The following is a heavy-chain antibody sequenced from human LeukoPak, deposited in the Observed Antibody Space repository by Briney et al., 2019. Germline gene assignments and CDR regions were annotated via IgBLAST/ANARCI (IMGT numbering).Heavy chain of an antibody. Sequence: GGSLRLSCAASGFTFSSYSMNWVRQAPGKGLEWVSYISSSSSTIYYADSVKGRFTISRDNAKNSLYLQMNSLRAEDTAVYYCARVYLGDFWSGYYSGVYYFDYWGQGTLVTVSS. V-gene: IGHV3-48*01. J-gene: IGHJ4*02. CDR2: ISSSSSTI. D-gene: IGHD3-3*01. CDR3: ARVYLGDFWSGYYSGVYYFDY. CDR1: GFTFSSYS.